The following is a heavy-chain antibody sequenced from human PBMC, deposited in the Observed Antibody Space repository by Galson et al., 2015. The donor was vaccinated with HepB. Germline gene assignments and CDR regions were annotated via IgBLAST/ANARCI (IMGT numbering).Heavy chain of an antibody. V-gene: IGHV3-30*18. Sequence: RLSCAASGFTFSNYGMHWVRQAPGKGLEWVAVISYDGSNKYYADSVKGRFTTSRDNSKNTLYLQMNSLRAEDTALYYCAKDPYLYSALAGTMAGFDYWGQGTLVTVSS. CDR1: GFTFSNYG. CDR3: AKDPYLYSALAGTMAGFDY. J-gene: IGHJ4*02. D-gene: IGHD6-19*01. CDR2: ISYDGSNK.